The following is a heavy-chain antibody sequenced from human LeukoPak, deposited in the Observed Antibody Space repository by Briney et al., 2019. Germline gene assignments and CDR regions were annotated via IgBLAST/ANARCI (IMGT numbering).Heavy chain of an antibody. Sequence: SETLSLTCTVSGGSISSYYWSWIRQPPGKGLEWIGYIYYSGSTNYNPSLKSRVTISVDTSKNQFSLKLSPVTAADTAVCYCARAGHYDILTGYPFDYWGQGTLVTVSS. J-gene: IGHJ4*02. CDR2: IYYSGST. D-gene: IGHD3-9*01. CDR3: ARAGHYDILTGYPFDY. V-gene: IGHV4-59*01. CDR1: GGSISSYY.